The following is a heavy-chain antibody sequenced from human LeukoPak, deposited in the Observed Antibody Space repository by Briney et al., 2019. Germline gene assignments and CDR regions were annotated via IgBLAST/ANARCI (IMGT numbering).Heavy chain of an antibody. CDR1: GFTFSSYA. V-gene: IGHV3-23*01. J-gene: IGHJ6*02. Sequence: PGGSLRLSCAASGFTFSSYAMSWVRQAPGKGLEWVSAISGSGGSTYYADSVKGRFTISRDNSKNTLYLQMNSLRAEDTAVYYCAKDFMGGSSWYFYYYYGMDVWGQGTTVTVSS. D-gene: IGHD6-13*01. CDR3: AKDFMGGSSWYFYYYYGMDV. CDR2: ISGSGGST.